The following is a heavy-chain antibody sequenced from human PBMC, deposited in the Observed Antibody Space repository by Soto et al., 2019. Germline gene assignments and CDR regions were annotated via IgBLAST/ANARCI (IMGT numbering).Heavy chain of an antibody. D-gene: IGHD3-22*01. CDR2: IYYSGST. V-gene: IGHV4-39*01. J-gene: IGHJ4*02. CDR1: GGSISSSSYY. Sequence: QLQLQESGPGLVKPSETLSLTCTVSGGSISSSSYYWGWIRQPPGKGLEWIGSIYYSGSTYYNPSLKRQVTISVDTSKKQFSLKLSSVTAADTAVYYCASQTYYYDSSGYDYWGQGTLVTVSS. CDR3: ASQTYYYDSSGYDY.